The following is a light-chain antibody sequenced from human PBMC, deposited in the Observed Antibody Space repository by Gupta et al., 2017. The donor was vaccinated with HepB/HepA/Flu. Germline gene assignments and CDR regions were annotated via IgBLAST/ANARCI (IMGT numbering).Light chain of an antibody. CDR2: DVS. CDR3: SAYTSSKSWV. V-gene: IGLV2-14*03. Sequence: QSALTQPASVSGSLVQWITISCTGTSSDVGGYIYVSWYQQHPGKFPKLMIYDVSNRPAGVASRFSGSKSGNTASLTIAGLQAEDEADYYCSAYTSSKSWVFGGWTKFTVL. CDR1: SSDVGGYIY. J-gene: IGLJ3*02.